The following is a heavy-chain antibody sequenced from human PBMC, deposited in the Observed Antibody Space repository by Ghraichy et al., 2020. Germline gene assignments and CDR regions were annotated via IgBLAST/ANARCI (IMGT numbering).Heavy chain of an antibody. CDR2: IYYDGRA. D-gene: IGHD6-19*01. CDR1: GGSISSYY. CDR3: ARVSRITVAGPLAFDI. V-gene: IGHV4-59*01. Sequence: SETLSLTCSVSGGSISSYYWSWIRQLPGKGLEWIGYIYYDGRANYNPSLMGRVTVSIDTSKTHFSLNLRYVTAADTAVYFCARVSRITVAGPLAFDIWGQGTKVTVSS. J-gene: IGHJ3*02.